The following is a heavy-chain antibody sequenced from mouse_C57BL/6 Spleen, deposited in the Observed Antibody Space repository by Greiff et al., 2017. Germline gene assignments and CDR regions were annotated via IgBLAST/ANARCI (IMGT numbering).Heavy chain of an antibody. Sequence: QVQLKESGAELVRPGTSVKVSCKASGYAFTNYLIEWVKQRPGQGLEWIGVINPGSGGTNYNEKFKGKATLTADKSSSTAYMQLSSLTSEDSAVXFCARSHYYGSSHYFDYWGQGTTLTVSS. CDR1: GYAFTNYL. D-gene: IGHD1-1*01. J-gene: IGHJ2*01. V-gene: IGHV1-54*01. CDR2: INPGSGGT. CDR3: ARSHYYGSSHYFDY.